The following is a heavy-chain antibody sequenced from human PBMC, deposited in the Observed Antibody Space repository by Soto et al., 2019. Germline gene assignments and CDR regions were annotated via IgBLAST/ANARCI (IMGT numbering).Heavy chain of an antibody. J-gene: IGHJ4*02. V-gene: IGHV3-23*01. CDR1: GFTFSNYA. CDR2: ISGSGGST. Sequence: EVQLLESGGGLVQPGGSLRLSCAVSGFTFSNYAMSWVRQVPGKGLEWVSTISGSGGSTYYADSVKGRFTISRDNSKNTRYVHMDVLSAEDTAVYYCVKQQMIDMRAGDFGGQGTLVTVSS. CDR3: VKQQMIDMRAGDF. D-gene: IGHD3-22*01.